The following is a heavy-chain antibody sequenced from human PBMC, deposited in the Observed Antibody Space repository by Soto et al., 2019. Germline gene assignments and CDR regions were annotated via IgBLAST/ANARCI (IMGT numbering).Heavy chain of an antibody. CDR1: GGTFNTYG. Sequence: QVHLVQSGAEVKKPGSSVKVSCRASGGTFNTYGFTWVRQSPGQGLGWLGGIIPLFGTTTYAQNFQGRVTITADQSTTTAYMEMSGLTSEDTAVYFCARGGELAGWMPCDSWGQGTLVTVSS. CDR2: IIPLFGTT. D-gene: IGHD6-19*01. J-gene: IGHJ4*02. CDR3: ARGGELAGWMPCDS. V-gene: IGHV1-69*01.